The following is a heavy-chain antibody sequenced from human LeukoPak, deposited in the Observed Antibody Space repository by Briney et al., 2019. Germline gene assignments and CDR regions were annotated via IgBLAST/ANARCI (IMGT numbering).Heavy chain of an antibody. V-gene: IGHV3-74*01. J-gene: IGHJ5*02. CDR2: INSDGSTT. CDR1: GFTFSSYW. Sequence: QPGGSLRLSCAASGFTFSSYWLHWVRQAPGKGLVWVSRINSDGSTTSYADSVKGRFTISRDSATNTLYLQMNSLRAEDTAVYFCAGSVAGYNWFDPWGQGTLVTVSS. D-gene: IGHD6-19*01. CDR3: AGSVAGYNWFDP.